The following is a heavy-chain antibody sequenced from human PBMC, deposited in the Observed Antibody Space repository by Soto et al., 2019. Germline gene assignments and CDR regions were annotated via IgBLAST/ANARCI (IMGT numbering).Heavy chain of an antibody. CDR2: TYYRSKWYK. J-gene: IGHJ2*01. CDR3: ARDSDGGYWYFDL. CDR1: GDSVSSNSSA. V-gene: IGHV6-1*01. Sequence: SQTLSLTFAIPGDSVSSNSSAWNWIRQSPSRGLEWLGRTYYRSKWYKDYAVSVKSRITINPDTSKNQFSLQLNSVTPEDTAVYYCARDSDGGYWYFDLWGRGTLVTVSS. D-gene: IGHD2-15*01.